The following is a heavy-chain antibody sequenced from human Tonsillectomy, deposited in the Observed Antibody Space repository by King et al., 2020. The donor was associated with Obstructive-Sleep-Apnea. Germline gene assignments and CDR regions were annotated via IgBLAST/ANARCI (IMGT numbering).Heavy chain of an antibody. D-gene: IGHD5-18*01. CDR3: ARDSGYSYGASYYYYGMDV. CDR1: GFTFSSYS. V-gene: IGHV3-48*04. Sequence: VQLVESGGGLVQPGGSLRLSCAASGFTFSSYSMNWVRQAPGKGLVWVSYISSSSSTIYYADSVKGRFTISRDNAKNSLHLQMNSLRAEDTAVYYCARDSGYSYGASYYYYGMDVWGQGTTVTVSS. J-gene: IGHJ6*02. CDR2: ISSSSSTI.